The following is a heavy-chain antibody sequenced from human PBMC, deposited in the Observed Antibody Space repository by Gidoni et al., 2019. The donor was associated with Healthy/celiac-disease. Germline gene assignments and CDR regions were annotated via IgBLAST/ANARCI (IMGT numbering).Heavy chain of an antibody. D-gene: IGHD3-3*01. J-gene: IGHJ2*01. Sequence: EVQLVSSVGGLVQPGGSLRLSCAASGFSFATYAIRWVRHAPEKGLEWLSAISGLVGSTYYSDSVEGRLTISRDNSKNTLYLQMNSLRAEDTAVYYCAKNLYDFWSGYIYWYFDLWGRGTLVTVSS. CDR1: GFSFATYA. CDR3: AKNLYDFWSGYIYWYFDL. V-gene: IGHV3-23*04. CDR2: ISGLVGST.